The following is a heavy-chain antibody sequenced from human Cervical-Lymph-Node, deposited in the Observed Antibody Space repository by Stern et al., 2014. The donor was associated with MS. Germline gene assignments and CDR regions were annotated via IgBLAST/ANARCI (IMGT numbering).Heavy chain of an antibody. CDR3: ARSYGSGSYTDFDI. J-gene: IGHJ3*02. CDR2: IIPILGAA. CDR1: GGTFSSYA. D-gene: IGHD3-10*01. Sequence: VQLVESGAEVKKPGSSVKVSCKASGGTFSSYAISWVRQAPGQGLEWMGWIIPILGAANYAQKFQGRVTITADESTSTAYMELSSLRSDDTAVYYCARSYGSGSYTDFDIWGQGTMVTVSS. V-gene: IGHV1-69*01.